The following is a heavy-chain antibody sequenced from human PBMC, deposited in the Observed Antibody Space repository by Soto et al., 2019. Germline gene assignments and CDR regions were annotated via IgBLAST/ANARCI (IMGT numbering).Heavy chain of an antibody. CDR2: IYHSGST. Sequence: SETLSLTCAVSGGSISSSNWCSWVRQPPGKGLEWIGEIYHSGSTNYNPSLKSRVTISVDKSKNQFSLKLSSVTAADTAVYYCARYYDFWSGSGPYYYYGMDVWGQGTTVTVSS. CDR1: GGSISSSNW. CDR3: ARYYDFWSGSGPYYYYGMDV. J-gene: IGHJ6*02. V-gene: IGHV4-4*02. D-gene: IGHD3-3*01.